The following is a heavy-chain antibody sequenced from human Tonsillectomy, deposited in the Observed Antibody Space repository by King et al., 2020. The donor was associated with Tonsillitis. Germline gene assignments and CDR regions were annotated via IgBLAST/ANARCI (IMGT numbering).Heavy chain of an antibody. D-gene: IGHD3-10*01. CDR1: GGFISDYY. V-gene: IGHV4-59*08. J-gene: IGHJ6*02. Sequence: LQLQESGPGLVKPSETLSLTCTVSGGFISDYYWSWIRQPPGEKLEWIGFIYNRGITNYSPSLRSRVTISVDTSKNQFSLKLSSVTAADTAVYYCARLREGGSGGEYYYYGLDVWGQGTPVTVSS. CDR3: ARLREGGSGGEYYYYGLDV. CDR2: IYNRGIT.